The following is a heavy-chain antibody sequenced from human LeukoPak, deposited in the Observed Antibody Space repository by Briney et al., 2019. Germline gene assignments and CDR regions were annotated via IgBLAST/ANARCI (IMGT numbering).Heavy chain of an antibody. D-gene: IGHD2-15*01. CDR3: ARVDFQVVAATYFDY. CDR1: GCSISSGYY. J-gene: IGHJ4*02. V-gene: IGHV4-38-2*02. CDR2: IYHSGST. Sequence: PSETLSLTCTVSGCSISSGYYWGWIRQPPGKGLEWIGSIYHSGSTYYNPSLKSRVTISVDTSKNQFSLKLSSVTAADTAVYYCARVDFQVVAATYFDYWGQGTLVTVSS.